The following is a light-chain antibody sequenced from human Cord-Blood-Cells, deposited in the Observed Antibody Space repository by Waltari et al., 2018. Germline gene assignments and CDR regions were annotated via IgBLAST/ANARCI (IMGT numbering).Light chain of an antibody. CDR1: QIISSY. Sequence: DIQMTQSPSSLSASVGDRVTITCRANQIISSYLNWYQQKPGKAPKLLIYAASSLQSGVPSRFSGRGSGTDFTLTISSLQPEDFSTYYCQQSYSTPYTFGQGTKLEIK. J-gene: IGKJ2*01. V-gene: IGKV1-39*01. CDR3: QQSYSTPYT. CDR2: AAS.